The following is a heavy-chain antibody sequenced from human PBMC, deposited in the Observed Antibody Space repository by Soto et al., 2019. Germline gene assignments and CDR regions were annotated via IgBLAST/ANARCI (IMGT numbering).Heavy chain of an antibody. D-gene: IGHD1-26*01. CDR1: GFTFTLYS. Sequence: QVQLVQSGAEVKKPGASVKVSCRASGFTFTLYSMHWVRQAPGQRLKWMGWINGGSGKTKYSQKFQGRVTIARDTSASTAYMEVSSLRSEDTAVYYCARYSGNYQDAFDIWGQGTMVTVSS. J-gene: IGHJ3*02. CDR2: INGGSGKT. CDR3: ARYSGNYQDAFDI. V-gene: IGHV1-3*01.